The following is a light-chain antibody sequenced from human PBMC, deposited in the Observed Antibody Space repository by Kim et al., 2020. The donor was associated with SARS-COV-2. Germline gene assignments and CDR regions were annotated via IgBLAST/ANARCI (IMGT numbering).Light chain of an antibody. V-gene: IGLV3-21*04. CDR2: YNS. Sequence: KTARVPLGRTGIGSKSVHWYQRKSGQAPVLVIYYNSDRPSGIPERFSGSNSGNTATLTISRVEAGDEADYYCQVWDSSSDHRVVFGGGTQLTVL. CDR1: GIGSKS. J-gene: IGLJ2*01. CDR3: QVWDSSSDHRVV.